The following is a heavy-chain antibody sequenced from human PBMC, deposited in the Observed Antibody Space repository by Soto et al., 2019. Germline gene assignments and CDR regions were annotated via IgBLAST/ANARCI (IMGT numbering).Heavy chain of an antibody. CDR1: GYSFTSYW. CDR3: ARGMDYYDSSGSGDAFDI. D-gene: IGHD3-22*01. CDR2: IYPGDSDT. J-gene: IGHJ3*02. Sequence: PGESLKISCKGSGYSFTSYWIGRVRQMPGKGLEWMGIIYPGDSDTRYSPSFQGQVTISADKSISTAYLQWSSLKASDTAMYYCARGMDYYDSSGSGDAFDIWGQGTMVTVSS. V-gene: IGHV5-51*01.